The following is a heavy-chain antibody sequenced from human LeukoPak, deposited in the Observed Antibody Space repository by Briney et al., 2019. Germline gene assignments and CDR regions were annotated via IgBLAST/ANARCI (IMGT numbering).Heavy chain of an antibody. CDR1: GFIFSSSV. D-gene: IGHD3/OR15-3a*01. V-gene: IGHV3-23*01. CDR3: VKWTGYGMY. CDR2: IGSGGGT. Sequence: GGSLRLSCAAAGFIFSSSVMSWVRQAPGKALEWISTIGSGGGTYYADSVKGRFTISRDNSKNTLYLQMNSLRVEDTAVYYCVKWTGYGMYWGQGTLVTVSS. J-gene: IGHJ4*02.